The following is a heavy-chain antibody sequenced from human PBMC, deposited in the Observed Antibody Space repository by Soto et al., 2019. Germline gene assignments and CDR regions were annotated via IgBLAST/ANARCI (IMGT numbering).Heavy chain of an antibody. V-gene: IGHV3-33*01. CDR1: GFTFSSFG. CDR2: ISYDGSNT. CDR3: ARDSSLVLTFHWNFDL. Sequence: QVQLVESGGGVVQPWRSLRLSCAASGFTFSSFGMHWVRQAPGKGLEWVAVISYDGSNTYYADFLKGRFTVSRDNSSNTLYLQINSLRAEDTAVYYCARDSSLVLTFHWNFDLWGRGTLVTAAS. J-gene: IGHJ2*01. D-gene: IGHD3-22*01.